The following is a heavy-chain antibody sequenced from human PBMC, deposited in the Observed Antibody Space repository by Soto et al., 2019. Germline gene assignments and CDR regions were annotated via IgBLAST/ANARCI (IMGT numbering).Heavy chain of an antibody. Sequence: GGSLRLSCAASGFTVSSNYMSWVRQAPGKGLEWVSVIYSGGSTYYADSVKGRFTISRDNSKNTLYLQMNSLRAEDTAVYYCATEYSSSSGYYYYGMDVWGQGTTVTVSS. CDR1: GFTVSSNY. V-gene: IGHV3-53*01. J-gene: IGHJ6*02. CDR3: ATEYSSSSGYYYYGMDV. D-gene: IGHD6-6*01. CDR2: IYSGGST.